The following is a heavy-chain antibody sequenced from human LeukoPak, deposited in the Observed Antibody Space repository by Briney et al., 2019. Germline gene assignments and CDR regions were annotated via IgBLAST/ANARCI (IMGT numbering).Heavy chain of an antibody. Sequence: ASVKVSCKASGYTFTSYDMHWVRQAPGQRLEWMGWINAGNGNTKYSQKFQGRVTITRDTSASTAYMELSSLRSEDTAVYYCARVRGGFLEYDYWGQGTLVTVSS. CDR2: INAGNGNT. CDR3: ARVRGGFLEYDY. V-gene: IGHV1-3*01. CDR1: GYTFTSYD. J-gene: IGHJ4*02. D-gene: IGHD3-3*01.